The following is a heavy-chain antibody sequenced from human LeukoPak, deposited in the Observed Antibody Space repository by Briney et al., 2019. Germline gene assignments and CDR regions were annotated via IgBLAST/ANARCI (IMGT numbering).Heavy chain of an antibody. V-gene: IGHV4-34*01. CDR2: INHSGST. Sequence: SETLSLTCTVSGGSISSYYWSWIRQPPGKGLEWIGEINHSGSTNYNPSLKSRVTISVDTSKNQFSLKLSSVTAADTAVYYCARHDIVVVPAASNAFDIWGQGTMVTVSS. D-gene: IGHD2-2*01. CDR3: ARHDIVVVPAASNAFDI. J-gene: IGHJ3*02. CDR1: GGSISSYY.